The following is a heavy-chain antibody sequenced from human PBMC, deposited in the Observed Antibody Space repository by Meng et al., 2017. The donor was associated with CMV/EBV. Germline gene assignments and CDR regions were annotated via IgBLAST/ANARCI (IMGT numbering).Heavy chain of an antibody. CDR3: ARDSSGYYGY. J-gene: IGHJ4*02. V-gene: IGHV4-34*01. Sequence: TLSLTCAVYGGSFSGYYWSWIRQPPGKGLEWIGEINHSGSTNYNPSLKSRVTISVDTSKNQFSLKLSSVTAADTAVYYCARDSSGYYGYWGQGTLVTVSS. D-gene: IGHD3-22*01. CDR1: GGSFSGYY. CDR2: INHSGST.